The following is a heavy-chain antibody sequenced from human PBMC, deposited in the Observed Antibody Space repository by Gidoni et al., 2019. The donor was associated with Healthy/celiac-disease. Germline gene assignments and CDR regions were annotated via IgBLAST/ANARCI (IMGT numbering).Heavy chain of an antibody. CDR3: AKGVTYYYYGMDV. CDR2: ISWNRGSI. Sequence: EVQLVASGGGLVQPGRSLRLSCPASGFTFDDYAMHWVRQAPGKGLEWVSGISWNRGSIGYADSVKGRFTISRDNAKNSLYLQMNSLRAEDTALYYCAKGVTYYYYGMDVWGQGTTVTVSS. J-gene: IGHJ6*02. CDR1: GFTFDDYA. D-gene: IGHD2-21*02. V-gene: IGHV3-9*01.